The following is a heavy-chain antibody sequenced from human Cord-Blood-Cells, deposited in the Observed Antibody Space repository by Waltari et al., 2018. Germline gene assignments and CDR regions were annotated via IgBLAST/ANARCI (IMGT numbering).Heavy chain of an antibody. CDR3: ARDILTVPCDY. CDR2: ISSSGSTI. J-gene: IGHJ4*02. CDR1: GFTFSSYE. D-gene: IGHD4-4*01. V-gene: IGHV3-48*03. Sequence: EVQLVESGGGLVQPGGSLRLSCAASGFTFSSYEMNWVRQAPGKGLEWVSYISSSGSTIYYADAGKGRFTISRDNAKNSLYLQMNSLRAEDTAVYYCARDILTVPCDYWGQGTLVTVSS.